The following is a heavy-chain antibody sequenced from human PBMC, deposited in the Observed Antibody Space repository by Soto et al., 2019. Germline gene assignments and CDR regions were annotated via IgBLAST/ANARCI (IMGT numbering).Heavy chain of an antibody. CDR1: GGSISNSANH. CDR2: IYYSGGT. Sequence: QVQLQESGPGLVRPSQTLSLSCTVSGGSISNSANHWSWIRQHPGEGLDGIGYIYYSGGTYYSPSIKGRVTMSIDASKNQFSLKLSSVTAADTAVYYCAKGVRGVPNWFDPWGQGTLVTVSS. D-gene: IGHD3-10*01. J-gene: IGHJ5*02. V-gene: IGHV4-31*03. CDR3: AKGVRGVPNWFDP.